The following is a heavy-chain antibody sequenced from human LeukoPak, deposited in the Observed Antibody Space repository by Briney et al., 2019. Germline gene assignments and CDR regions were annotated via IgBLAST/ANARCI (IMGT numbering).Heavy chain of an antibody. CDR2: IIPIFDTA. CDR1: GGTFSNYA. V-gene: IGHV1-69*13. J-gene: IGHJ5*02. D-gene: IGHD5-18*01. Sequence: ASVKVSCKASGGTFSNYAISWVRQAPGQGLEWMGGIIPIFDTANYAQKFQGRVTITADESMTTAYMELSSLRSEDTAVYYCARSPSTHIRGPMVTSLLWFDPWGQGTLVTVSS. CDR3: ARSPSTHIRGPMVTSLLWFDP.